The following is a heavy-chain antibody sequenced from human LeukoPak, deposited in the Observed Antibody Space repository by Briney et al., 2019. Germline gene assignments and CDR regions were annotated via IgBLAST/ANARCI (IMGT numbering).Heavy chain of an antibody. J-gene: IGHJ4*02. CDR3: AREGIVVVPAARRYFDY. CDR2: IGSSSSYI. Sequence: PGGSLRLSCAASGFTFSSYSMNWVRQAPGKGLEWVSSIGSSSSYIYYADSVKGRFTISRDNAKNSLYLQMNSLRAEDTAVYYCAREGIVVVPAARRYFDYWGQGTLVTVSS. CDR1: GFTFSSYS. V-gene: IGHV3-21*01. D-gene: IGHD2-2*01.